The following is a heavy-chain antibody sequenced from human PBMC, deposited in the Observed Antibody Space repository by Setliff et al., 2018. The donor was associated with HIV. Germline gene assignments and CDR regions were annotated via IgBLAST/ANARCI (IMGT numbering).Heavy chain of an antibody. CDR1: GETFSSYA. J-gene: IGHJ3*02. V-gene: IGHV1-69*13. Sequence: ASVKVSCKASGETFSSYAINWVRQAPGQGLEWMGVIIPIFATPNYAQTFQGRLTITADQSTTTAYIKLSGLTSNDTAVYFCAHMATQWDGFDIWGQGTMVTVAS. CDR2: IIPIFATP. D-gene: IGHD2-8*01. CDR3: AHMATQWDGFDI.